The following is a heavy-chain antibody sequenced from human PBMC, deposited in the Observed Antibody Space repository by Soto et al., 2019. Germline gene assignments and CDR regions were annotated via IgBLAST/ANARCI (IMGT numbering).Heavy chain of an antibody. CDR2: IIPIFGTA. CDR1: GGTFSSYA. J-gene: IGHJ4*02. V-gene: IGHV1-69*13. Sequence: GASVKVSCKASGGTFSSYAISWVRQAPGQGLEWMGGIIPIFGTANYAQKFQGRVTITADESTSTAYMELSSLRSEDTAVYYCAGGRLRYFDWPYWGQGTLVTVS. CDR3: AGGRLRYFDWPY. D-gene: IGHD3-9*01.